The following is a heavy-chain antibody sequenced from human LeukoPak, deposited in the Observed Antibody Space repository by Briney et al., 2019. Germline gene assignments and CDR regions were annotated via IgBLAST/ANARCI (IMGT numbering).Heavy chain of an antibody. V-gene: IGHV4-34*01. CDR3: ARRRYYYDSSGYYPYYFDY. Sequence: SETLSLTCAVYGGSFSGYYWSWIRQPPGKGLEWIGEINHSGSTNYNPSLKCRVTISVDTSKNQFSLKLSSVTAADTAVYYCARRRYYYDSSGYYPYYFDYWGQGTLVTVSS. D-gene: IGHD3-22*01. J-gene: IGHJ4*02. CDR2: INHSGST. CDR1: GGSFSGYY.